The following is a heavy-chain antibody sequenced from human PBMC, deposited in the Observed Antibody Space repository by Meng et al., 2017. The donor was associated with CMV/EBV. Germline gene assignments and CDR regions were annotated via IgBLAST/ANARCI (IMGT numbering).Heavy chain of an antibody. CDR3: ARALGEQQLGE. D-gene: IGHD6-13*01. Sequence: ASVKVSCKASGYTFTSYYMHWLRQAPGQGLEWMGIINPSGGSTSYAQKFQGRVTMTRDTSTSTVYMELSSLRSEDTAVYYCARALGEQQLGEWGQGTLVTVSS. CDR2: INPSGGST. V-gene: IGHV1-46*01. J-gene: IGHJ4*02. CDR1: GYTFTSYY.